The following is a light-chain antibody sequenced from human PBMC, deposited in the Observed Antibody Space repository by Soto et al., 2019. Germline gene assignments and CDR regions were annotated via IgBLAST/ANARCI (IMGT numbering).Light chain of an antibody. J-gene: IGKJ5*01. CDR1: QSVRSD. Sequence: EIVMTQSPVTLSVSLGERATLSCRASQSVRSDLAWYQQTPGQAPRLLIYGASNRATGVPARFSGSGSGTEFTLTISSLRSEDFAVYYCQQYNNWPPIAFGQGTRLEIK. V-gene: IGKV3-15*01. CDR2: GAS. CDR3: QQYNNWPPIA.